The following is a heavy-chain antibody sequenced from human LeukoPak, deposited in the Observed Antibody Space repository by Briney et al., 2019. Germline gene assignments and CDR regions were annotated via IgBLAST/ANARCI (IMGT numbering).Heavy chain of an antibody. CDR2: ISYDGSNK. D-gene: IGHD5-18*01. CDR3: AQSEGYSYGKFDY. V-gene: IGHV3-30*03. J-gene: IGHJ4*02. Sequence: LSLTCTVSGGSISSSSYYWGWIRQPPGKGLEWVAVISYDGSNKYYADSVKGRFTISRDNSKNTLYLQMNSLRAEDTAVYYCAQSEGYSYGKFDYWGQGTLVTVSS. CDR1: GGSISSSS.